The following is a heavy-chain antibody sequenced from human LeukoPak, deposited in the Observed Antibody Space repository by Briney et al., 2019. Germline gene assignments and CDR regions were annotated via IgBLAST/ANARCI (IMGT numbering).Heavy chain of an antibody. CDR2: LYYGDNT. Sequence: SETLSLTCTVSGGSISSYYWSWIRQPPGKGLEWIGYLYYGDNTNYSPSFKSRVTISPDTSKNQFSLKLSSVTAADTAVYYCARANFNAFDIWGQGTMVTVSS. CDR1: GGSISSYY. V-gene: IGHV4-59*01. D-gene: IGHD4/OR15-4a*01. J-gene: IGHJ3*02. CDR3: ARANFNAFDI.